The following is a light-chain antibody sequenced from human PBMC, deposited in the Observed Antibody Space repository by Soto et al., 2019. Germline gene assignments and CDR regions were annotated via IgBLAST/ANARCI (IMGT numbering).Light chain of an antibody. CDR3: QQYNNWWT. CDR1: QSVSSN. V-gene: IGKV3-15*01. Sequence: EVVMTQSPAPLSVSPGERATLSCRASQSVSSNLAWFQQKPGQAPRLLIYDASTRATGIPARFSGSGSGTEFTLIISSLQSEDFAVYYCQQYNNWWTFGQGTKVDIK. CDR2: DAS. J-gene: IGKJ1*01.